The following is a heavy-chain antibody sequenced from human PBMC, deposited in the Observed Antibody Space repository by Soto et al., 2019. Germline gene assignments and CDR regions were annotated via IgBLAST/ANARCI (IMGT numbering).Heavy chain of an antibody. CDR2: ISSSSSYI. Sequence: GGSLRLSCAASGFTFSSYRMNWVRQAPGKGLEWVSSISSSSSYIYYADSVKGRFTISRDNAKNSLYLQMNSLRAEDTAVYYCARFSCSGGSCYYYYGMDVWGQGTTVTVSS. D-gene: IGHD2-15*01. CDR1: GFTFSSYR. CDR3: ARFSCSGGSCYYYYGMDV. V-gene: IGHV3-21*01. J-gene: IGHJ6*02.